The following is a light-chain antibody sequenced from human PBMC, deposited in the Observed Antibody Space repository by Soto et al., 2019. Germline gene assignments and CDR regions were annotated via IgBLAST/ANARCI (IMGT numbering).Light chain of an antibody. Sequence: QSVLTQPPSVSGAPGQRVTISCTGNSNIGAHYDVHWYQQLPGRAPRLLIYANNNRPSGVPDRFSGSKSDTSASLAITGLQPEDEADYYCQSYDNTLSASNVFGGGTKLTVL. CDR3: QSYDNTLSASNV. CDR1: SNIGAHYD. CDR2: ANN. J-gene: IGLJ3*02. V-gene: IGLV1-40*01.